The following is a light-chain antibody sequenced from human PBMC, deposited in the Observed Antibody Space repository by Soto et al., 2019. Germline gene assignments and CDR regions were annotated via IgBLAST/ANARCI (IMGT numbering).Light chain of an antibody. Sequence: QSVLTQPPSVSGAPGQTVTLSCTGSSSNIGAGYDVHWYQQLPGTAPKLLIYGNKNRPSGVPDRFSGSKSGTSASLAITGLQAEDEADYYCQSYDSRLSGSRVFGGGTQLTVL. CDR3: QSYDSRLSGSRV. CDR2: GNK. CDR1: SSNIGAGYD. V-gene: IGLV1-40*01. J-gene: IGLJ3*02.